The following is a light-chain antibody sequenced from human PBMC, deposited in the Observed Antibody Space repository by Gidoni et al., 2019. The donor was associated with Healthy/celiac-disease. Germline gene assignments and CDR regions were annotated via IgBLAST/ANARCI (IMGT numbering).Light chain of an antibody. CDR1: SSDVGGYNY. CDR3: SSYAGSNNFVV. V-gene: IGLV2-8*01. Sequence: QSALTPPPSASGSPGQSVTISCTGTSSDVGGYNYVSWYQQHPGKAPKLMIYEVSKRPSGVPDRFSGSKSGNTASLTGSGLQAEDEADYYCSSYAGSNNFVVFGGGTKLTVL. J-gene: IGLJ2*01. CDR2: EVS.